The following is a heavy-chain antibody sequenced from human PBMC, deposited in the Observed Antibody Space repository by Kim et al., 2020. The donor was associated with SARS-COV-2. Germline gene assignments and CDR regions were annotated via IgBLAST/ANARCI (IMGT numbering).Heavy chain of an antibody. V-gene: IGHV3-43*02. D-gene: IGHD3-10*01. CDR1: GFSFDDYT. Sequence: GGSLRLSCAASGFSFDDYTMHWVRQAPGKGLEWISIISEDSAVVAHGDSVKGRLSISRDNSKNSLYLQLNSLKSEDTGFYFCAREAGRGHRQGRRYFDLWGRGTLLTVSS. CDR2: ISEDSAVV. J-gene: IGHJ2*01. CDR3: AREAGRGHRQGRRYFDL.